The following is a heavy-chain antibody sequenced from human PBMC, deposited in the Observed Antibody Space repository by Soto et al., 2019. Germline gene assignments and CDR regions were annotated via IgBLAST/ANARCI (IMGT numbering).Heavy chain of an antibody. CDR1: GGSISSGGYS. CDR2: IYHSGST. CDR3: ARDRMRDYGDYNLLDGMDV. D-gene: IGHD4-17*01. J-gene: IGHJ6*02. Sequence: PSETLSLTCAVSGGSISSGGYSWSWIRQPPGKGLEWIGYIYHSGSTYYNPSLKSRVTISVDRSKNQFSLKLSSVTAADTAVYYCARDRMRDYGDYNLLDGMDVWGQGTMVTVSS. V-gene: IGHV4-30-2*05.